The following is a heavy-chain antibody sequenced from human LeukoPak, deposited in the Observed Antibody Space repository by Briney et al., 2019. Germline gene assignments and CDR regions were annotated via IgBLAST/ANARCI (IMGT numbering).Heavy chain of an antibody. CDR2: ISSSGSTI. J-gene: IGHJ4*02. D-gene: IGHD3-10*01. V-gene: IGHV3-48*04. CDR1: GFTFRSYG. Sequence: GGSLRLSRVASGFTFRSYGMNWVRQAPGKGLEWVPYISSSGSTIYYADSVKGRFTISRDNAKNSLYLQMNSLRAEDTAVYYCATPGVTMVRGDYWGQGTLVTVSS. CDR3: ATPGVTMVRGDY.